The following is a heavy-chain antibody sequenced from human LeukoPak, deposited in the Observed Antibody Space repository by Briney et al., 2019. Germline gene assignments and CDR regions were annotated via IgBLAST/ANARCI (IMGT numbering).Heavy chain of an antibody. V-gene: IGHV4-59*01. CDR3: ARGARDGYKPNYFDY. CDR2: IYYSGNT. CDR1: GVSISSYY. D-gene: IGHD5-24*01. Sequence: SETLSLTRTVSGVSISSYYWSWLRQPPGKGLEWFGYIYYSGNTNYNPSLKTRVTISVDTSKNQFSLKLSSVTAADTAVYYCARGARDGYKPNYFDYWGQGTLVTVSS. J-gene: IGHJ4*02.